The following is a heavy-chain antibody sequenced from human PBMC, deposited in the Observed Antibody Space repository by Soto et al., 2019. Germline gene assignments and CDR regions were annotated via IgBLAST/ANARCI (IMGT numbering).Heavy chain of an antibody. V-gene: IGHV1-69*02. Sequence: QVQLVQSGAELKKPGSSVKVSCEASGGSFISYSFTWVRQAPGQGLEWMGRIIPIQGKANYALKFQDRVTITADRSTRTAYMELRSLSPEDTAVNYCAKSLLFVDHAYMDVWGKGTTVTVSS. D-gene: IGHD2-21*01. CDR3: AKSLLFVDHAYMDV. CDR2: IIPIQGKA. CDR1: GGSFISYS. J-gene: IGHJ6*03.